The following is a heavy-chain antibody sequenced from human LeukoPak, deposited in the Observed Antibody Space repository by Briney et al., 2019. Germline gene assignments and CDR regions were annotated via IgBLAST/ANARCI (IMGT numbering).Heavy chain of an antibody. CDR1: EFTFSSYE. V-gene: IGHV3-48*03. CDR2: VSGGGETR. Sequence: GGSLRLSCAASEFTFSSYEMNWVRQAPGKGLEWLSYVSGGGETRYYADSVKGRFTISRDNGKNSLYLQMNSLRAEDTAVYYCARDASGGDLPFDYWGQGTLVTVSS. CDR3: ARDASGGDLPFDY. J-gene: IGHJ4*02. D-gene: IGHD2-21*02.